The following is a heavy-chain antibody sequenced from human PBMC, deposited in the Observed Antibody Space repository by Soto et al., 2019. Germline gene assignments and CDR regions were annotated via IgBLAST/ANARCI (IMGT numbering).Heavy chain of an antibody. J-gene: IGHJ4*02. D-gene: IGHD3-10*01. CDR1: GFTVGNNY. Sequence: DVQLLESGGGLIQPGGSLKLSCAASGFTVGNNYMSWVRQAPGKGLEWVSLIYSTGTTKYADSVKGRFTVSRDNAKNTLYLQMNSLRAEDTAVYYCAKDGRGSGSHYNSFGYWGQGTLVTVSS. CDR2: IYSTGTT. CDR3: AKDGRGSGSHYNSFGY. V-gene: IGHV3-53*01.